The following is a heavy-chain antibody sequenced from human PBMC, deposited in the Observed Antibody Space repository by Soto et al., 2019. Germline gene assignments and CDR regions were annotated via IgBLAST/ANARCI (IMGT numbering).Heavy chain of an antibody. Sequence: SDTLSLTCTVSGASITQYYWNWIRQSPGKGLEWIVSVSSTGSTVYNPSLTSRVTVSLDTSKNQFSLTLNSVTAADTAVYHCARGVVSPCHPQEIDFRARGTLVTVSS. CDR3: ARGVVSPCHPQEIDF. CDR1: GASITQYY. J-gene: IGHJ4*01. D-gene: IGHD6-6*01. CDR2: VSSTGST. V-gene: IGHV4-59*01.